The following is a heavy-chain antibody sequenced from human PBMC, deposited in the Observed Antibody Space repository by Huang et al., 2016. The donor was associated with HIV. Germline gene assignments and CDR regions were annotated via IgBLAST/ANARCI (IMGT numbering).Heavy chain of an antibody. J-gene: IGHJ5*02. V-gene: IGHV1-3*01. D-gene: IGHD3-16*02. CDR1: GYTFPKYA. CDR2: INGANGNT. CDR3: AREGSDYVWGSYRLSWFDP. Sequence: QVQLVQSGAEVKKPGASVKVSCKASGYTFPKYALHWVRQARGQRLEWMGWINGANGNTEDLEKIQGRVTITRDTSGRTVYMELSSLRSEDTAVYSCAREGSDYVWGSYRLSWFDPWGQGTLVTVSS.